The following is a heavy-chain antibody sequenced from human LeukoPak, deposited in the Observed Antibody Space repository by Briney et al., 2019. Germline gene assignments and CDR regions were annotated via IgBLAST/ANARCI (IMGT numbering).Heavy chain of an antibody. D-gene: IGHD2-21*02. CDR1: GFTFSNYA. CDR2: ISGTGDAT. CDR3: ARDRDFPRDQLDY. J-gene: IGHJ4*02. Sequence: GGSLRLSCAASGFTFSNYAMSWVRQAPGKGLEWVSAISGTGDATWYPDSVKGRFTISRDKSKNTLYLQMSSLRAEDTALYYCARDRDFPRDQLDYWGQGTLVTVSS. V-gene: IGHV3-23*01.